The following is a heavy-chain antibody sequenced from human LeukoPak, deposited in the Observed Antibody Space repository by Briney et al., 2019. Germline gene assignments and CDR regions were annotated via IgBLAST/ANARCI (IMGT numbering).Heavy chain of an antibody. J-gene: IGHJ3*02. Sequence: QPGGSLRLSCAASGFTFSSYSMNWVRQDPGKGLEWVSYISSGSSTIYYADSVKGRFTISRDNAKDSLCLQMNSLRDEDTAVYYCARENIVVVTAIRDAFDIWGQGTMVTVSS. D-gene: IGHD2-21*02. CDR3: ARENIVVVTAIRDAFDI. CDR1: GFTFSSYS. CDR2: ISSGSSTI. V-gene: IGHV3-48*02.